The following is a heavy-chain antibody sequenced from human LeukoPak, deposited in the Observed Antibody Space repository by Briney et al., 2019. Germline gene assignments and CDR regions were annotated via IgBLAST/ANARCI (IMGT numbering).Heavy chain of an antibody. CDR1: GFTFSSYD. Sequence: GGSLRLSCAASGFTFSSYDMSWVRQAPGKGLEWVSTFSSGGSSTYYADSVKGRFTISRDNSKNTLYLQMNSLRAEDTAVYYCAKGHWGDWQFDLWGRGTLVTVSS. J-gene: IGHJ2*01. CDR2: FSSGGSST. CDR3: AKGHWGDWQFDL. D-gene: IGHD7-27*01. V-gene: IGHV3-23*01.